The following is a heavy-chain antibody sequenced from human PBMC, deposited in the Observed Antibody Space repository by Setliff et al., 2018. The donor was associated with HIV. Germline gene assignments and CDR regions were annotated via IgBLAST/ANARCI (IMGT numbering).Heavy chain of an antibody. V-gene: IGHV7-4-1*02. CDR3: AGALYGDYGGDFNWMDP. Sequence: ASVKVSCKTSGYNFENYVINWVRQAPGQGLEWMGWINANSGSPRYAQDFTGRVTISVDTGVATAYLQLSSLKAEDTAIYYCAGALYGDYGGDFNWMDPWGKGTLVTVSS. CDR2: INANSGSP. CDR1: GYNFENYV. J-gene: IGHJ5*02. D-gene: IGHD4-17*01.